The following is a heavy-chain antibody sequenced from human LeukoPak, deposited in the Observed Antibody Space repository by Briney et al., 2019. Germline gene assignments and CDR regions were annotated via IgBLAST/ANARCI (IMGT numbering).Heavy chain of an antibody. D-gene: IGHD3-16*01. CDR1: GFTFSSYG. CDR2: ISSSSSYM. J-gene: IGHJ5*02. V-gene: IGHV3-21*01. CDR3: AKGGNWYNN. Sequence: PGGSLRLSCAASGFTFSSYGMHWVRQAPGKGLEWVSSISSSSSYMYYADSVKGRFTISRDNAKNSLYLQMNSLRAEDTAVYYCAKGGNWYNNWGQGTLVTVSS.